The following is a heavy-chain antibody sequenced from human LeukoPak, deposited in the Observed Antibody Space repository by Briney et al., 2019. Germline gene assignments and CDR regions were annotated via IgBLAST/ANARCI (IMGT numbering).Heavy chain of an antibody. Sequence: SVNVSCKAAGGTFSSYAISWVRQAPGQGLEWMGGIIPIFGTANYAQKFQGRVTTTTDESTSTAYMELSSLRSEDTAVYYCARLGSIYYNWFDPWGQGTLVTVSS. J-gene: IGHJ5*02. CDR1: GGTFSSYA. CDR3: ARLGSIYYNWFDP. V-gene: IGHV1-69*05. CDR2: IIPIFGTA. D-gene: IGHD6-6*01.